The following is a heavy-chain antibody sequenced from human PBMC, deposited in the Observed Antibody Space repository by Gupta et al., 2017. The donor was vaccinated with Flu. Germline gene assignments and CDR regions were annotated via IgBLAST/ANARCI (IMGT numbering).Heavy chain of an antibody. CDR2: ISYDGSNK. CDR3: AKNRLSDFRSFAMDV. Sequence: QAQLVESGGGVVQPGKSLRLSCAASGFSFSTYAMNWVRQAPGKGLEWVAVISYDGSNKNYADSVKGRFTISRDSSKNTLYLQMDSLRAADTAVYYCAKNRLSDFRSFAMDVWGQVTTVTVS. J-gene: IGHJ6*02. CDR1: GFSFSTYA. V-gene: IGHV3-30*18. D-gene: IGHD2-21*01.